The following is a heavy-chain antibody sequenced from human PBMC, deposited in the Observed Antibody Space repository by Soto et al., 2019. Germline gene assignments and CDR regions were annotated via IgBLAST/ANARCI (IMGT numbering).Heavy chain of an antibody. J-gene: IGHJ4*02. CDR1: GFTFSSYA. D-gene: IGHD3-22*01. CDR3: AKDWDYYDSSGYLDY. Sequence: PGESLKISCAASGFTFSSYAMSWVRQAPGKGLEWVSAISGSGGSTYYADSVKGRFTISRDNSKNTLYLQMNSLRAEDTAVYYCAKDWDYYDSSGYLDYWGQGTLVTVSS. V-gene: IGHV3-23*01. CDR2: ISGSGGST.